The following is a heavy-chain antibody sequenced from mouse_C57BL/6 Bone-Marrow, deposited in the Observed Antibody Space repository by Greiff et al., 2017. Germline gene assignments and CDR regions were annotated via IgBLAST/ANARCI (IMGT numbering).Heavy chain of an antibody. CDR2: IYPGSGST. D-gene: IGHD2-3*01. CDR1: GYTFTSYW. CDR3: ARSDGYYGWFAY. Sequence: QVQLQQPGAELVKPGASVKMSCKASGYTFTSYWITWVKQRPGQGLEWIGDIYPGSGSTNYNKKFKSKATLTVDTSSSTAYMQLSSLTSEDSAVYYCARSDGYYGWFAYWGQGTLVTVSA. J-gene: IGHJ3*01. V-gene: IGHV1-55*01.